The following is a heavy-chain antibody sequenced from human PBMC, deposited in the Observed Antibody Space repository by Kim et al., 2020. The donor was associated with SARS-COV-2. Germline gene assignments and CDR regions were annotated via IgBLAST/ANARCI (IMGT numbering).Heavy chain of an antibody. CDR3: AKAKQWLDLYYYYGMDV. CDR1: GFTFSSYG. Sequence: GGSLRLSCAASGFTFSSYGMHWVRQAPGKGLEWVAVISYDGSNKYYADSVKGRFTISRDNSKNTLYLQMNSLRAEDTAVYYCAKAKQWLDLYYYYGMDVCGQGPTVTVSS. J-gene: IGHJ6*02. D-gene: IGHD6-19*01. V-gene: IGHV3-30*18. CDR2: ISYDGSNK.